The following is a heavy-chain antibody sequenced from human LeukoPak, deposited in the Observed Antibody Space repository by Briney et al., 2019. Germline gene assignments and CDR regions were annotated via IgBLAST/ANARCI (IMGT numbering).Heavy chain of an antibody. Sequence: SETLSLTCAVCGGSFSGYSWSWIRQSPGKGLEWIGEVNHSGSTNYNPSLKSRVTISVDKSKNQFSLKLGSVTAADTAVYYCARDVTGSASDYWGQGTLVTVSS. CDR1: GGSFSGYS. CDR3: ARDVTGSASDY. J-gene: IGHJ4*02. V-gene: IGHV4-34*01. CDR2: VNHSGST. D-gene: IGHD1-1*01.